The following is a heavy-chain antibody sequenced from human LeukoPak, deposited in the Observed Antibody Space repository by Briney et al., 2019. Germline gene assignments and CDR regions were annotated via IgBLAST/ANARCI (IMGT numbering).Heavy chain of an antibody. CDR2: IRYDGTKT. J-gene: IGHJ6*03. CDR1: KFRFSDYG. CDR3: AKDGVIPAPGESWYMDV. D-gene: IGHD3-10*01. Sequence: GGSLRLSCSASKFRFSDYGMHWVRQAPGKGLEWVAFIRYDGTKTNYAESVRGRFTISRDNSKNTLYLQMNSLRADDTAVFYCAKDGVIPAPGESWYMDVWGSGTPVTVSS. V-gene: IGHV3-30*02.